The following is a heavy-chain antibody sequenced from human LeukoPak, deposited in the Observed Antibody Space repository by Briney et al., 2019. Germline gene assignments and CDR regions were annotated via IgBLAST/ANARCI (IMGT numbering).Heavy chain of an antibody. D-gene: IGHD3-16*01. CDR2: ISTSGSST. J-gene: IGHJ4*02. CDR1: GFTFSDFY. CDR3: ARLGGWSFDY. V-gene: IGHV3-11*03. Sequence: GGSLRLSCAASGFTFSDFYMTWIRQAPGKGLEWVSYISTSGSSTNYADSLKGRFTISRDNAKKSLYLQMNTLRGDDTAVYYCARLGGWSFDYWGQGTLVTVSS.